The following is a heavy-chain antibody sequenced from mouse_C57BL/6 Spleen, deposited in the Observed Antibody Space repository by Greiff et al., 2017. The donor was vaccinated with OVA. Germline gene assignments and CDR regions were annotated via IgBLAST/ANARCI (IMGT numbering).Heavy chain of an antibody. Sequence: QVQLQQPGAELVRPGSSVKLSCKASGYTFTSYWMEWVKQRPGQGLEWIGNIYPSDSETHYNQKFKDKATLTVDKSSSTAYMQLSSLTSEDSAVYYCARGYEAMDYWGQGTSVTVSS. CDR2: IYPSDSET. CDR1: GYTFTSYW. V-gene: IGHV1-61*01. J-gene: IGHJ4*01. D-gene: IGHD2-10*02. CDR3: ARGYEAMDY.